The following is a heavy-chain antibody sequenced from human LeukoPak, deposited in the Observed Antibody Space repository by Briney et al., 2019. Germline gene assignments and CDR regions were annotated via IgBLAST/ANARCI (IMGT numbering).Heavy chain of an antibody. CDR1: GGSFSGYY. D-gene: IGHD2-2*01. V-gene: IGHV4-34*01. J-gene: IGHJ2*01. CDR2: INHSGST. Sequence: SETLSLTCAVYGGSFSGYYWSWIRQPPGKGLEWIGEINHSGSTNYNPSLESRVTISVDRSKNQFSLKLSSVPAADPAVYYCASYAKDIVVLPAASIYWYFDLWGRGTLVTVSS. CDR3: ASYAKDIVVLPAASIYWYFDL.